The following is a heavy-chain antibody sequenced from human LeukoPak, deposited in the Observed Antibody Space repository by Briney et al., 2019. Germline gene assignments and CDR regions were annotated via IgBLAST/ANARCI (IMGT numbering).Heavy chain of an antibody. CDR3: AKHPSGYYYDHFDY. Sequence: PGGSLRLSCAASGFTFSSYGMHWVRQAPGKGLEWVTFIRYDGSNKYYAASVKGRFTISRDNSKNTLYLQMNSLKAEDTAVYYCAKHPSGYYYDHFDYWGQGTLVTVSS. D-gene: IGHD3-22*01. J-gene: IGHJ4*02. CDR2: IRYDGSNK. CDR1: GFTFSSYG. V-gene: IGHV3-30*02.